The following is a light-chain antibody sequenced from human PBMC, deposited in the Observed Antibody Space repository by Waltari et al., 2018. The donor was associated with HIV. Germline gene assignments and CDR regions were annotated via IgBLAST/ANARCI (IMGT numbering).Light chain of an antibody. CDR2: SNN. Sequence: QSVLTQTPSLSGTPGQRVTISCSGGYSNIGSNTVNWYQQFPGTAPRLLIYSNNQRPAGVPDRFSGSKSGTSASLVISELQSQDEADYHCAAWDDSLHGGLFGGGTKLTVL. J-gene: IGLJ2*01. CDR1: YSNIGSNT. CDR3: AAWDDSLHGGL. V-gene: IGLV1-44*01.